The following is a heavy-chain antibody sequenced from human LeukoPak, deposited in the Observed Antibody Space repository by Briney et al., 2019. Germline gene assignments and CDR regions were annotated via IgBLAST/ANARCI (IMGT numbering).Heavy chain of an antibody. CDR2: IYHSGST. V-gene: IGHV4-30-2*01. D-gene: IGHD3-10*01. J-gene: IGHJ4*02. Sequence: KPSETLSLTCTVSGGSISSGGYYWSWIRQPPGKGLEWIGYIYHSGSTYYNPSLKSRVTISVDTSKNQFSLKLSSVTAADTAVYYCAREHGSGSLFDYWGQGTLVTVSS. CDR1: GGSISSGGYY. CDR3: AREHGSGSLFDY.